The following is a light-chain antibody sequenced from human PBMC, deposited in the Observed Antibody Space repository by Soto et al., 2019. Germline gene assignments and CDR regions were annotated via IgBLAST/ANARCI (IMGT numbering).Light chain of an antibody. CDR2: AAS. CDR3: QQSYSTPFT. J-gene: IGKJ4*01. Sequence: DIQMTQSPSSLSASVGDRVTITCQASQDISNYLNWYQQKPGKAPKLLIYAASSLQSGVPSRFSGSGSGTDFTLTISSLQPEDFATYYCQQSYSTPFTFGGGTKVEIK. V-gene: IGKV1-39*01. CDR1: QDISNY.